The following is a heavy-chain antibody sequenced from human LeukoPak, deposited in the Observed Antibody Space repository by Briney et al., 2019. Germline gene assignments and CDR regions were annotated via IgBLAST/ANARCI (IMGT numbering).Heavy chain of an antibody. CDR1: GGSFSGYY. Sequence: SETLSLTCVVYGGSFSGYYWSWIRQPPGKGLEWIGEINHSGSTNYDPSLKSRVTISVDTSKNQFSLKLSSVTAADTAVYYCARQQWLDGMDVWGQGTTVTVSS. CDR2: INHSGST. CDR3: ARQQWLDGMDV. V-gene: IGHV4-34*01. J-gene: IGHJ6*02. D-gene: IGHD6-19*01.